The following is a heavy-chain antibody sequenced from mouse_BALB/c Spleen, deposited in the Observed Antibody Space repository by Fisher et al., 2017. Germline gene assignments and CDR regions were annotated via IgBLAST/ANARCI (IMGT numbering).Heavy chain of an antibody. V-gene: IGHV1-18*01. Sequence: KFKGKATLTVDKSSSTAYMELRSLTSEDTAVYYCARDCGYGYYAMDYWGQGTSVTVSS. D-gene: IGHD2-2*01. J-gene: IGHJ4*01. CDR3: ARDCGYGYYAMDY.